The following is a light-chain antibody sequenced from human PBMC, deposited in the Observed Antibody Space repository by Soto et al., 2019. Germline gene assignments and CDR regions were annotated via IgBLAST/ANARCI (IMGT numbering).Light chain of an antibody. CDR1: QSISSW. CDR3: QQYNSYSRT. V-gene: IGKV1-5*03. J-gene: IGKJ1*01. CDR2: KAS. Sequence: DIQMTQSPSTLSASAGDRVTITCRASQSISSWLAWYQQKPGKAPKLLIYKASSLQSGVPSRFSGSGSGTEFTLTISRLQPDDFATYYCQQYNSYSRTFGQGTKVEIK.